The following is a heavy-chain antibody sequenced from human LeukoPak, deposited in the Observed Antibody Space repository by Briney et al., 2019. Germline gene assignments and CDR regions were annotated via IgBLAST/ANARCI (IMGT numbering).Heavy chain of an antibody. Sequence: ASVKVSCKASGGTFSSYAISWVRQAPGQGLEWMGGIIPIFGTANYAQKFQGRVTITADKSTSTAYMELSSLRSEDTAVYCCARECLGRGGDCYWGQGTLVTVSS. CDR3: ARECLGRGGDCY. CDR1: GGTFSSYA. CDR2: IIPIFGTA. V-gene: IGHV1-69*06. D-gene: IGHD2-21*02. J-gene: IGHJ4*02.